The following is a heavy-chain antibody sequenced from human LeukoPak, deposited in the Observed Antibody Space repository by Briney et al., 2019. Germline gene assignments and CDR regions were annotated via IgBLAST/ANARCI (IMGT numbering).Heavy chain of an antibody. J-gene: IGHJ5*02. D-gene: IGHD6-19*01. V-gene: IGHV1-18*01. CDR1: GYTFTSYG. CDR3: ARDASIGIAVAGSTNWFDP. CDR2: ISAYNGNT. Sequence: GASVKVSCKASGYTFTSYGISWVRQAPGQGLEWMGWISAYNGNTNYAQKLQGRVTMTTDTSTSTAYMELRSLRSDDTAVYYCARDASIGIAVAGSTNWFDPWGQGTLVTVSS.